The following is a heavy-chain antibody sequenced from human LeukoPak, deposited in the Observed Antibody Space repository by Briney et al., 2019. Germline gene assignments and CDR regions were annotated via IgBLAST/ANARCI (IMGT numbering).Heavy chain of an antibody. D-gene: IGHD6-6*01. CDR1: GGSISSSSYY. CDR2: IYYSGST. V-gene: IGHV4-39*01. J-gene: IGHJ4*02. CDR3: AREKYSPEAVDY. Sequence: SETLSLTCSVSGGSISSSSYYWGWLRQPPGKGLEWIGSIYYSGSTYYNPSLKSRVTISVDTSKNQFSLKVSSVTAADTAVYYCAREKYSPEAVDYWGQGSLVTISS.